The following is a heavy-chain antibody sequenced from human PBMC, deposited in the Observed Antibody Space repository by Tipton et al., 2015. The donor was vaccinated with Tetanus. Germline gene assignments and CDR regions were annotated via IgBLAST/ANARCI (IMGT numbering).Heavy chain of an antibody. D-gene: IGHD3-10*01. V-gene: IGHV4-34*01. Sequence: TLSLTCAVYGGSFSGSYWSWVRQPPGKGLEWIGEVHPRGSTNYNPSLKSRVTISLDTSKTHFYLNLSSVTAADTAVYYCARFLSFGSGTYGARWGQGALVTVSS. J-gene: IGHJ4*02. CDR1: GGSFSGSY. CDR2: VHPRGST. CDR3: ARFLSFGSGTYGAR.